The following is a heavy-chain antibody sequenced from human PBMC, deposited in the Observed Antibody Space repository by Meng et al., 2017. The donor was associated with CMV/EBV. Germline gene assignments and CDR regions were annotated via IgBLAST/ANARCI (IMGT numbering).Heavy chain of an antibody. CDR2: ISGSGGST. V-gene: IGHV3-23*01. CDR3: AKGLGIVVVPAAIWGSSSSGGGNWFDP. CDR1: GFTFSSYA. J-gene: IGHJ5*02. D-gene: IGHD2-2*02. Sequence: GGSLRLSCAASGFTFSSYAMSWVRPAPGKGLEWVSAISGSGGSTYYADSVKGRFTISRDNSKNTLYLQMNSLRAEDKAVNYCAKGLGIVVVPAAIWGSSSSGGGNWFDPWGQGTLVTVSS.